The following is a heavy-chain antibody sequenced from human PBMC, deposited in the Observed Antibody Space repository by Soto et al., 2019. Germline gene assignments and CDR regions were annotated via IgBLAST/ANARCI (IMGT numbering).Heavy chain of an antibody. J-gene: IGHJ4*02. CDR2: MFPGDSDI. CDR1: GYSFTSYR. Sequence: PGETLKISCKASGYSFTSYRIGWVRQMPGKGLEWMGIMFPGDSDIRYSPSFQGQVTISADKSINTAYLQWRSLKASDTAIYYCARGSGYGDFWGQGTLVTVSS. CDR3: ARGSGYGDF. D-gene: IGHD3-22*01. V-gene: IGHV5-51*01.